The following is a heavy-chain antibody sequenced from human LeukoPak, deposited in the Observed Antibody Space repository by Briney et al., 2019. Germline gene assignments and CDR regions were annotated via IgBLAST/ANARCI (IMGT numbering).Heavy chain of an antibody. V-gene: IGHV5-10-1*01. Sequence: GESLKISCKGSGYSFTSYWISWMRQMPGKGLEWMGRIDPSDSYTNYSPSFQGHVTISADKSISTAYLQWSSLKASDTAMYYCARPGSHCSSTSCLDAFDIWGQGTMVTVSS. D-gene: IGHD2-2*01. J-gene: IGHJ3*02. CDR3: ARPGSHCSSTSCLDAFDI. CDR1: GYSFTSYW. CDR2: IDPSDSYT.